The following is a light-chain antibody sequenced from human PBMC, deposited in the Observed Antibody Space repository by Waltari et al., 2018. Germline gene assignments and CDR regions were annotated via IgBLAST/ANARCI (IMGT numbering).Light chain of an antibody. V-gene: IGKV3-15*01. CDR1: QSVDNY. CDR2: DAS. Sequence: EVVMTQSPATLSVSPGERATLSCRASQSVDNYLAWYQQKPGQAPRLLIYDASTRATGIPARFSGSGSGTEFTLTISSLQSEDFAVYYCQQYDNWPPYTFGQGTKLEI. J-gene: IGKJ2*01. CDR3: QQYDNWPPYT.